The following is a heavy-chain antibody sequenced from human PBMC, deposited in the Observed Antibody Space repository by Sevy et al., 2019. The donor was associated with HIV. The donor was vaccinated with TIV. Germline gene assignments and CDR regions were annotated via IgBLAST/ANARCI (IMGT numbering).Heavy chain of an antibody. Sequence: SETLSLTCAVSGVSISSGSWWSWVRQPPGKGLEWIGEMFHSGSTNYNPSLRSRVTMSIDKSKNHFSLKLSSVTAADTAVYYCAREAGSGTYYRPLQYFDLWGRGTLVTVSS. D-gene: IGHD3-10*01. CDR1: GVSISSGSW. CDR2: MFHSGST. V-gene: IGHV4-4*02. CDR3: AREAGSGTYYRPLQYFDL. J-gene: IGHJ2*01.